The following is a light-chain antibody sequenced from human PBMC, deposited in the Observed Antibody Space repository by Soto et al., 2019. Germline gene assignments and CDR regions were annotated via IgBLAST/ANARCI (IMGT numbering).Light chain of an antibody. V-gene: IGKV1-6*01. J-gene: IGKJ1*01. Sequence: AIQMTQSPSSLSASVGDRVTITCRASQGIRNDLGWYQQKPGKAPKLLIYKASTLKSGVPSRFSGSGSGTDFTLTISGLQSEDFAVYYCQQYNNWPQTFGQGTKVDI. CDR1: QGIRND. CDR2: KAS. CDR3: QQYNNWPQT.